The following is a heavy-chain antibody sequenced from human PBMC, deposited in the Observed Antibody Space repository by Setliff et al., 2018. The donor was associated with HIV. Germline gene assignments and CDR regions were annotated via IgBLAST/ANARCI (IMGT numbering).Heavy chain of an antibody. V-gene: IGHV4-4*07. D-gene: IGHD1-26*01. Sequence: SETLSLTCTVSGGSISSYYWNWFRQPAGKGLEWIGRIYSSGTTIYNPSLKSRVAISLDASRNQFSLELISVTAADTAVYYCAGGPGTTSIDYWAQGTLVTVSS. CDR2: IYSSGTT. J-gene: IGHJ4*02. CDR3: AGGPGTTSIDY. CDR1: GGSISSYY.